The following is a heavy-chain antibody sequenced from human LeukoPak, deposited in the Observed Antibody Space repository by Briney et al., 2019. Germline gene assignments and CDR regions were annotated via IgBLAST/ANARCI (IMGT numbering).Heavy chain of an antibody. J-gene: IGHJ3*02. CDR3: ARKDYGDYSGDAFDI. V-gene: IGHV1-18*01. Sequence: ASVKVSCKASGYTLSRHGISWGRQAPGQGLGWVGWISAYNGNTNYAQKLQGRLTMTTDTSTSTAYMELRSLRSDDTAVYYCARKDYGDYSGDAFDIWGQGTMATVSS. D-gene: IGHD4-17*01. CDR1: GYTLSRHG. CDR2: ISAYNGNT.